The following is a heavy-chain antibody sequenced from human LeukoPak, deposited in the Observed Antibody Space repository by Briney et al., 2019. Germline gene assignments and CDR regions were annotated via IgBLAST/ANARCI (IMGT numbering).Heavy chain of an antibody. CDR3: ARGTDTVTTILDY. D-gene: IGHD4-17*01. CDR2: IISDGSSA. V-gene: IGHV3-74*01. J-gene: IGHJ4*02. CDR1: GFTFSSYW. Sequence: GGSLRLSCAASGFTFSSYWMHWVRQAPGKGLVWVSRIISDGSSASYAGSVKSRFTISRDNAKNTLYLQINSLRAEDTAVYYCARGTDTVTTILDYWGQGTLITVSS.